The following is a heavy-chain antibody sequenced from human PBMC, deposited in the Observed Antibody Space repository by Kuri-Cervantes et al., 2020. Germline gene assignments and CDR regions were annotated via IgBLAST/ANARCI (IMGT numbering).Heavy chain of an antibody. J-gene: IGHJ5*02. Sequence: SETLSLTCTVSDGSVSSSSYYWGWIRQPPGKGLEWIGYIYYTGSTNYNPSLKSRVTISVDTSKNQFSLKLSSVTAADTAVYFCARDAAFDGSVRFDPWGQGTLVTVSS. D-gene: IGHD3-22*01. CDR2: IYYTGST. CDR3: ARDAAFDGSVRFDP. V-gene: IGHV4-61*01. CDR1: DGSVSSSSYY.